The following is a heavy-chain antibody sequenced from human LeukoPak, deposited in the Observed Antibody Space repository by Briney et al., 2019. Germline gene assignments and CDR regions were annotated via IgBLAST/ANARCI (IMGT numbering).Heavy chain of an antibody. J-gene: IGHJ4*02. D-gene: IGHD3-9*01. CDR2: IYHSGST. CDR3: ARVHYDILTGTVNFDY. Sequence: SETLSLTCAVSGGSISSSNWWSWVRQPPGKGLEWIGEIYHSGSTNYNPSLKSRVTISVDKSENQFSLKLSSVTAADTAVYYCARVHYDILTGTVNFDYWGQGTLVTVSS. CDR1: GGSISSSNW. V-gene: IGHV4-4*02.